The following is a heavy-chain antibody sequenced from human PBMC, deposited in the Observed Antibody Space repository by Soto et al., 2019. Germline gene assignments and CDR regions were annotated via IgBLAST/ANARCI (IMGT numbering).Heavy chain of an antibody. Sequence: PGGSLRLSCAASGFTFSSYGMHWVRQAPGKGLEWVAVISYDGSNKYYADSVKGRFTISRDNSKNTLYLQMNSLRAEDTAVYYCAKVVRSGWYGGRYYYYYGMDVWGQGTTVTVSS. CDR2: ISYDGSNK. D-gene: IGHD6-19*01. CDR1: GFTFSSYG. V-gene: IGHV3-30*18. J-gene: IGHJ6*02. CDR3: AKVVRSGWYGGRYYYYYGMDV.